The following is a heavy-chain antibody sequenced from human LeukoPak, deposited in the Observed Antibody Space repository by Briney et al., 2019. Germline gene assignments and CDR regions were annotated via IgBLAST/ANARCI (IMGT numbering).Heavy chain of an antibody. CDR1: GYTFTSYD. Sequence: ASVKVSCKASGYTFTSYDINWVRQAPGQGLEWMGWINPNSGGTNYAQKFQGRVTMTRDTSISTAYMELSRLRSDDTAVYYCARDLSRGTVTTPPGYWGQGTLVTVSS. V-gene: IGHV1-2*02. D-gene: IGHD4-17*01. CDR2: INPNSGGT. J-gene: IGHJ4*02. CDR3: ARDLSRGTVTTPPGY.